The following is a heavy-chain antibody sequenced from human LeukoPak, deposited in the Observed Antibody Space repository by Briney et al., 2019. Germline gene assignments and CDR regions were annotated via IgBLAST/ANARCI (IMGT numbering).Heavy chain of an antibody. CDR1: GFTFSRYA. D-gene: IGHD3-22*01. V-gene: IGHV3-23*01. CDR3: AKDTDYYDSSGYLYFDY. Sequence: PGGSLRLSCAASGFTFSRYAMSWVRQAPGKGLEWVSAISGSGGSTYYADSVKGRFTISRDNSKNTLYLQMNSLRAEDTAVYYCAKDTDYYDSSGYLYFDYWGQGTLVTVSS. CDR2: ISGSGGST. J-gene: IGHJ4*02.